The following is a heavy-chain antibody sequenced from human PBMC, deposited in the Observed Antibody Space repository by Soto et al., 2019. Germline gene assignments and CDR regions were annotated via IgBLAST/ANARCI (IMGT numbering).Heavy chain of an antibody. CDR3: ARDLRGHYGP. Sequence: GGSLRLSCEVSGFNFRNFNMIWVRQAPGKGLEWVSSVSGSSSYIYYADSVKGRFTVSRDNANNLVFLQMNGLRPEDTAMYYCARDLRGHYGPWGQGTMVTVSS. J-gene: IGHJ3*01. D-gene: IGHD4-17*01. V-gene: IGHV3-21*06. CDR1: GFNFRNFN. CDR2: VSGSSSYI.